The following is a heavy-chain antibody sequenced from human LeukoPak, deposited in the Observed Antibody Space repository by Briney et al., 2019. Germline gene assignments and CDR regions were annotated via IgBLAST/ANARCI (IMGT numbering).Heavy chain of an antibody. CDR1: GFTFSSYG. V-gene: IGHV3-33*01. CDR2: IWYDGSNK. CDR3: ARDKLGRGVITATIDY. D-gene: IGHD3-10*01. J-gene: IGHJ4*02. Sequence: PGRSLRLSCAASGFTFSSYGMHWVRQAPGKGLEWVAAIWYDGSNKYYADSVKGRFTISRDNSKNTLYLQMNSLRAEDTAVYYCARDKLGRGVITATIDYWGQGTLVTVSS.